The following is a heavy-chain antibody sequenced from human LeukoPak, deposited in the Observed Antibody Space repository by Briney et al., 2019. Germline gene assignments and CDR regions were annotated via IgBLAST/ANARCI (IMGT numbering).Heavy chain of an antibody. J-gene: IGHJ6*02. CDR1: GFTFSTYG. Sequence: PWGSLRLSCAASGFTFSTYGMHWVRQAPGKGLEWVAFIWFDGDNKYYADSVKGRFTISRDNSKTTLYLQMNSVRAEDTAVYYCARSLTNYDRSPMDAWGQGTTVTVSS. CDR3: ARSLTNYDRSPMDA. D-gene: IGHD3-9*01. CDR2: IWFDGDNK. V-gene: IGHV3-33*08.